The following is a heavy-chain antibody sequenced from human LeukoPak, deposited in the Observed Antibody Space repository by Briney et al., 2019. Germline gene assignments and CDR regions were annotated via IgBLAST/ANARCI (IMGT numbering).Heavy chain of an antibody. J-gene: IGHJ3*02. CDR1: GFTFDDYA. V-gene: IGHV3-9*01. CDR2: ISWNSGSI. CDR3: AKQSPNQDYYDSSGYYLGAFDI. D-gene: IGHD3-22*01. Sequence: PGRSLRLSCAASGFTFDDYAMHWVRQAPGKGLEWVSGISWNSGSIGYADSVKGRFTISRDNAKNSLYLQMNSLRAEDTALYYCAKQSPNQDYYDSSGYYLGAFDIWGQGTMVTVSS.